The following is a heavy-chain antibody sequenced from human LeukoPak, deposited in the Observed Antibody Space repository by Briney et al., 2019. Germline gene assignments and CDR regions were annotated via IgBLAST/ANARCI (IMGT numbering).Heavy chain of an antibody. Sequence: SETLSLTCTVSGGSISSSGYYWGWIRQPPGKGLEYIGSIFYSGSTYYNPSLKSRVTISVDTSRNQFSLQLSSVTAADTAVHYCARPGSTSGWYYFDFWGQGTLVTVSS. D-gene: IGHD6-19*01. CDR3: ARPGSTSGWYYFDF. CDR2: IFYSGST. V-gene: IGHV4-39*01. CDR1: GGSISSSGYY. J-gene: IGHJ4*02.